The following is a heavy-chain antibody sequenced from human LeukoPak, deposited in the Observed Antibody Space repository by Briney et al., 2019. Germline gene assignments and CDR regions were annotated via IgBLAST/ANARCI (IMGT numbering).Heavy chain of an antibody. CDR1: GGSLSGSDYH. CDR2: MYYGGST. J-gene: IGHJ4*02. CDR3: ARDRGSITMIVDTS. V-gene: IGHV4-39*07. D-gene: IGHD3-22*01. Sequence: SETLSLTCTVSGGSLSGSDYHWGWIRQPPGKGLEWIGSMYYGGSTYYNPSLKSRVTISVDTSKNQFSLKLSSVAAADTAVYFCARDRGSITMIVDTSWGQGTLVTVSS.